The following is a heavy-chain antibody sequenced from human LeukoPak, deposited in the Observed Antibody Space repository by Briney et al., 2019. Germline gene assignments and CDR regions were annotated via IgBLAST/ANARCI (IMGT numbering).Heavy chain of an antibody. CDR3: ARAAYDSSGYLTL. CDR2: IWYDGSNK. Sequence: GGSLRLSCAASGFTFSSYAMHWVRQAPGKGLEWVAVIWYDGSNKYYADSVKGRFTISRDNSKNTLSLQMNSLRVEDTAVYFCARAAYDSSGYLTLWGQGTLVTVSS. CDR1: GFTFSSYA. D-gene: IGHD3-22*01. J-gene: IGHJ4*02. V-gene: IGHV3-33*08.